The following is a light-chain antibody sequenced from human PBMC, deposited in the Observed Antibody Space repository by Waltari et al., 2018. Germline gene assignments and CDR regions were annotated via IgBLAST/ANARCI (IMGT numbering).Light chain of an antibody. J-gene: IGKJ4*01. CDR3: QQRSKWFT. V-gene: IGKV3-11*01. CDR1: QSVSSY. CDR2: DAS. Sequence: EVVLTQSPATLALSPGERATLSCRASQSVSSYLAWYQQKPGQAPRPLIYDASKRATGIPARFTGSGSGTHFTLTISSLEPEDFAVYYCQQRSKWFTFGGGTKVEIK.